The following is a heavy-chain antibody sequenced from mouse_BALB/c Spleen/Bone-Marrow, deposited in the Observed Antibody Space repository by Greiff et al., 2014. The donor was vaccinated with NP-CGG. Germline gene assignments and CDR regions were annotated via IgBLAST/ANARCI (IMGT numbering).Heavy chain of an antibody. D-gene: IGHD2-14*01. J-gene: IGHJ3*01. Sequence: QVQLQQSGAELAKPGASVKVSCKASGYTFTSYWMHWVKQRPGQGLEWIGYINPSTGYTEYNQKFKDKATLTADKSSSTAYMQLSSLTSEDSAVYYCARDYRYDGFAYWGQGTLVTVSA. CDR2: INPSTGYT. CDR3: ARDYRYDGFAY. V-gene: IGHV1-7*01. CDR1: GYTFTSYW.